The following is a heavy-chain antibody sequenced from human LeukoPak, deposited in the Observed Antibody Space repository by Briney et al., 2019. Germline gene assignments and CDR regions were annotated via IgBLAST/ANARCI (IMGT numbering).Heavy chain of an antibody. D-gene: IGHD3-3*01. V-gene: IGHV3-11*06. Sequence: PGGSLRPSCAASGFTFSDYYMSWIRQAPGKGLEWVSYISSSSSYTNYADSVKGRFTISRDNAKNSLYLQMNSLRAEDTAVYYCARGNYDFWSGYYSRYYYYGMDVWGQGTTVTVSS. CDR3: ARGNYDFWSGYYSRYYYYGMDV. J-gene: IGHJ6*02. CDR2: ISSSSSYT. CDR1: GFTFSDYY.